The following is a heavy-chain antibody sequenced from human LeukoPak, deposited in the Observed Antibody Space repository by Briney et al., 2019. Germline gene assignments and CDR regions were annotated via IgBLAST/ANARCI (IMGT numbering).Heavy chain of an antibody. J-gene: IGHJ3*02. V-gene: IGHV3-23*01. CDR2: TSGSGGST. CDR3: AKDLGPPPPEGWPQHDAFDI. CDR1: GFTFSSYA. Sequence: PGGSLRLSCAASGFTFSSYAMSWVRQAPGKGLEWVSATSGSGGSTYYADSVKGRFTISRDNSKNTLYLQMNSLRAEDTAVYYCAKDLGPPPPEGWPQHDAFDIWGQGTMVTVSS. D-gene: IGHD2-15*01.